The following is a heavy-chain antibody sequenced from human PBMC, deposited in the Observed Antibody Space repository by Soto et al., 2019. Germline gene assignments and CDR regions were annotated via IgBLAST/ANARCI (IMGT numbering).Heavy chain of an antibody. CDR2: INSDGSST. D-gene: IGHD1-1*01. CDR3: AKDGRLGQFDY. CDR1: GFTLRGYW. J-gene: IGHJ4*02. V-gene: IGHV3-74*01. Sequence: EVQLEESGGGLVQPGGSLRLSCAASGFTLRGYWMHWVRQAPGKGLVWVSRINSDGSSTSYADSVKGRFTISRDNAKNTLYLQMNSLRAEDTAVYYCAKDGRLGQFDYWGQGTLVTASS.